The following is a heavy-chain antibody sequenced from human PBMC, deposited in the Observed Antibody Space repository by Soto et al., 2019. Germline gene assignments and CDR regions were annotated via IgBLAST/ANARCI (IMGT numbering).Heavy chain of an antibody. CDR1: GFTFSDYY. CDR2: ISSSGTTI. Sequence: QVQLVESGGGLVKPGGSLRLSCAASGFTFSDYYMSWIRQAAGKGLEWVSYISSSGTTIYYADSVKGRFTISRDNAKNSLYLQLNSLRAEDTAVYYCARVERGITIFGVVIPPFDYWGQGTLVTVSS. D-gene: IGHD3-3*01. V-gene: IGHV3-11*01. CDR3: ARVERGITIFGVVIPPFDY. J-gene: IGHJ4*02.